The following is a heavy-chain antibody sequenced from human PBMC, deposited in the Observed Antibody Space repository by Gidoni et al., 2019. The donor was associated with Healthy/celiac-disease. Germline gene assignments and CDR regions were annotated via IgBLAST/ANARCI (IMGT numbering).Heavy chain of an antibody. J-gene: IGHJ3*02. CDR1: GFTFRSYS. V-gene: IGHV3-48*02. D-gene: IGHD2-2*01. CDR2: ISSSSSTI. CDR3: ASLEVIPHETSADAFDI. Sequence: EVQLVESGGGLVQPGGSLRLSCAASGFTFRSYSMNWVRQAPGKGLEWVSYISSSSSTIYYADSVKGRFTISRDNAKNSLYLQMNSLRDEDTAVYYCASLEVIPHETSADAFDIWGQGTMVTVSS.